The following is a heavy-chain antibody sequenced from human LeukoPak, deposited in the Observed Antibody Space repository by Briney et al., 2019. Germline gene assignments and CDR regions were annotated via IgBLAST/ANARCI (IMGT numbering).Heavy chain of an antibody. D-gene: IGHD1-26*01. V-gene: IGHV3-11*01. CDR1: GFTFSDYY. CDR3: AKSYLGGSYGGAFDI. J-gene: IGHJ3*02. CDR2: ISSSGSTI. Sequence: GGSLRLSCAASGFTFSDYYMSWIRQAPGKGLEWVSYISSSGSTIYYADSVKGRFTISRDNAKNSLYLQMNSLRAEDTALYYCAKSYLGGSYGGAFDIWGQGAMVTVSS.